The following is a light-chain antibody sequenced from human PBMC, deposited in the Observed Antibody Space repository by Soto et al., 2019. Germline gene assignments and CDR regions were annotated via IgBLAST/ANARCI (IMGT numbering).Light chain of an antibody. Sequence: EIVMTQSPATLSVSPGERATLSCRASQSVSSNLVWYQQKPGQAPRLLIYGASTRATGIPARFSGSGSGTEFTLTISSLQSEDFAVYYCQQCNNWPHTFGQGTKLEIK. J-gene: IGKJ2*01. CDR1: QSVSSN. CDR3: QQCNNWPHT. V-gene: IGKV3-15*01. CDR2: GAS.